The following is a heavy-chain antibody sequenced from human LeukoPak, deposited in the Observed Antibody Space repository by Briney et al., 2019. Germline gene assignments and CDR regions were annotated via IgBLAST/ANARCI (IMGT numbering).Heavy chain of an antibody. CDR1: GGTFSSYA. CDR3: ARDLIGQQLDPD. V-gene: IGHV1-69*13. CDR2: IIPIFGTA. D-gene: IGHD6-13*01. J-gene: IGHJ4*02. Sequence: ASVKVSCKASGGTFSSYAISWVRQAPGQGLEWMGGIIPIFGTANYAQKFQGRVTITADESTSTAYMELSSLRSEDTAVYYCARDLIGQQLDPDWGQGTLVTVSS.